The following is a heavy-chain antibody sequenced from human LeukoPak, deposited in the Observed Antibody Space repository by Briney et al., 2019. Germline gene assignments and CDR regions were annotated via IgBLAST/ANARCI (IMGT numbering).Heavy chain of an antibody. D-gene: IGHD6-19*01. V-gene: IGHV1-18*01. CDR1: GYTFTSYG. Sequence: EASVKVSCRASGYTFTSYGISWVRQAPGQGLEWMGWISAYNGNTNYAQKLQGRVTMTTDTSTSTIYMELRSLRSDDTAVYYCAREQWLVVGVAYYYYGMDVWGQGTTVTVSS. CDR2: ISAYNGNT. J-gene: IGHJ6*02. CDR3: AREQWLVVGVAYYYYGMDV.